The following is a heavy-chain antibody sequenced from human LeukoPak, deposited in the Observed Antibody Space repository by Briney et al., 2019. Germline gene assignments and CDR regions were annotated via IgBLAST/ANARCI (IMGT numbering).Heavy chain of an antibody. Sequence: GSLRLSCAASGFTFSSYWMSWVRQSPGKGLEWIGEISHSGATNHNPSLKSRVTMSLDKSKNQLSLRVNSVTAADAAVYYCVRGDDYIFDYWGQGTLVTVSS. CDR1: GFTFSSYW. CDR2: ISHSGAT. CDR3: VRGDDYIFDY. V-gene: IGHV4-4*02. D-gene: IGHD4-11*01. J-gene: IGHJ4*02.